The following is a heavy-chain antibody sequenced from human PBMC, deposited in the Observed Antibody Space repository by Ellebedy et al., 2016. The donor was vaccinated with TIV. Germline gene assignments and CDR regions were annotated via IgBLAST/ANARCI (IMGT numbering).Heavy chain of an antibody. CDR1: GFTFSSYS. Sequence: GESLKISXAASGFTFSSYSMNWVRQAPGKGLEWVSYISSSSSTIYYADSVKGRFTISRDNAKNSLYLQMNSLRDEDTAVYYCASPLWFGEHRFDYWGQGTLVTVSS. CDR3: ASPLWFGEHRFDY. D-gene: IGHD3-10*01. CDR2: ISSSSSTI. V-gene: IGHV3-48*02. J-gene: IGHJ4*02.